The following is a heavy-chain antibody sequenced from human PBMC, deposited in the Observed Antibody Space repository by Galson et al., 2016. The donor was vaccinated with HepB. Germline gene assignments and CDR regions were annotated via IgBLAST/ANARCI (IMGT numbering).Heavy chain of an antibody. CDR1: GGSIDSVGFS. Sequence: TLSLTCAVSGGSIDSVGFSWNWIRQPPGKGLEWIGYVYRSGSFYYNPSLKSRVTISIDRSKNQLSLRLTSVSAADTALYYCARAQYVSLLTGYDPHYFDYWGPGTLVTVSS. D-gene: IGHD3-9*01. V-gene: IGHV4-30-2*01. CDR3: ARAQYVSLLTGYDPHYFDY. J-gene: IGHJ4*02. CDR2: VYRSGSF.